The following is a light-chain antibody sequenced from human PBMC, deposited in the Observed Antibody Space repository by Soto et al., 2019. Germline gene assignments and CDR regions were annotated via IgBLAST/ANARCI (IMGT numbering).Light chain of an antibody. V-gene: IGLV2-14*01. J-gene: IGLJ1*01. CDR2: EVS. CDR3: FSFTTDWTHV. Sequence: QSVLTQPASVSGSTGQSITISFTGSSSDIGAYNYVSWFQQYPGKAPKLIISEVSNRPSGVSNRFSGSKSGTAASLTISGLQTEDEADYFCFSFTTDWTHVFGTGTKVTVL. CDR1: SSDIGAYNY.